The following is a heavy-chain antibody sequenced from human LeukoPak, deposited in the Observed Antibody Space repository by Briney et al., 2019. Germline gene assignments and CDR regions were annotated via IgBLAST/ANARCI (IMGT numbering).Heavy chain of an antibody. CDR1: GFTFRSYW. Sequence: GGSLRLSCAASGFTFRSYWMSWVRQAPGKGLEWEANINQGGSVQYYMDSVKGRFTISRDDAKNSLYVQMNSLRDEDTAVYYCARVEYSGWNLEYWGQGTLVTVSS. V-gene: IGHV3-7*01. J-gene: IGHJ4*02. D-gene: IGHD5-12*01. CDR3: ARVEYSGWNLEY. CDR2: INQGGSVQ.